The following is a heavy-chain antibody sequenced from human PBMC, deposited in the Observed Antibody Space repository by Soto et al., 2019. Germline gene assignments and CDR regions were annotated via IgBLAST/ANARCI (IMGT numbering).Heavy chain of an antibody. V-gene: IGHV3-23*01. CDR2: ISGSDGSA. CDR1: GFDFGNYD. Sequence: EGQLLESGGGWVQPGGSLRLSCAASGFDFGNYDMSWVRKAPGKGLEWVAGISGSDGSAYYADSVKGRFTISRDNSKDTVYVQMNSLRSEDTAIYYCAKEDDSWTNGYFDLWGQGTLVTVSS. J-gene: IGHJ3*01. CDR3: AKEDDSWTNGYFDL. D-gene: IGHD2-8*01.